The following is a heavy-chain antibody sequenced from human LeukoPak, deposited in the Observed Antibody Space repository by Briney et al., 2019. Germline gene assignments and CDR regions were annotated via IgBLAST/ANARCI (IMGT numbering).Heavy chain of an antibody. CDR1: GFTFSSYG. CDR2: IRYDGSNK. CDR3: AKDLSGSGSYYHY. Sequence: AGGSLRLSCAASGFTFSSYGMHWVRQAPGKGLEWVAFIRYDGSNKYYADSVKGRFTISRDNSKNTLYLQMNCLRAEDTAVYYCAKDLSGSGSYYHYWGQGTLVTVSS. J-gene: IGHJ4*02. D-gene: IGHD1-26*01. V-gene: IGHV3-30*02.